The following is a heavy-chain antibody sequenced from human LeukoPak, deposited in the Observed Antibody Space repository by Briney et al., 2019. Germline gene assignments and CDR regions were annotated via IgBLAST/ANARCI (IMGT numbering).Heavy chain of an antibody. J-gene: IGHJ3*02. CDR2: ISAYNGNT. CDR3: ASAAAGDAFDI. Sequence: ASVKVSCTASGYTFTSYGISWVRQAPGQGLEWMGWISAYNGNTNYAQKLQGRVTMTTDTSTSTAYMELSSLRSEDTAVYYCASAAAGDAFDIWGQGTMVTVSS. CDR1: GYTFTSYG. D-gene: IGHD6-13*01. V-gene: IGHV1-18*01.